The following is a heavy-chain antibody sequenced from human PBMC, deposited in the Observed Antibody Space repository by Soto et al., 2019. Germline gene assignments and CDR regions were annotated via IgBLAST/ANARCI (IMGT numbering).Heavy chain of an antibody. V-gene: IGHV3-74*01. CDR1: GFTFSTYW. Sequence: TGGSLRLSCAASGFTFSTYWMHWVRQAPGEGLVWVSRINGDESTTNYADSVEGRFTISRDNAKNTLYLQMSSLRAEDTAVYYCARGVPRVYGMDVWGQGTTVTVSS. CDR2: INGDESTT. CDR3: ARGVPRVYGMDV. J-gene: IGHJ6*02. D-gene: IGHD6-13*01.